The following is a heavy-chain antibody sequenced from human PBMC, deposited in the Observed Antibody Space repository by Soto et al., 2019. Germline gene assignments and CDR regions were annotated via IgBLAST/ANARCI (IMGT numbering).Heavy chain of an antibody. CDR3: AREGAAAARMFDN. Sequence: QVQLVQSGAEVRNPGASVKLSCKASGYTFNMYYMHWVRQAPGQGLEWMGVINPNGDTTTYAQRXXXXXXXTXXXXXXXXXMDLTSLRSEDTAVYYCAREGAAAARMFDNWGQGTLVTVSS. CDR1: GYTFNMYY. V-gene: IGHV1-46*02. CDR2: INPNGDTT. J-gene: IGHJ4*02. D-gene: IGHD6-13*01.